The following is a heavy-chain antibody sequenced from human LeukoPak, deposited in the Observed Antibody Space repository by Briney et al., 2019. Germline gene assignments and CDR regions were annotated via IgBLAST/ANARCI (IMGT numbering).Heavy chain of an antibody. J-gene: IGHJ4*02. CDR2: IIPIFGTA. CDR1: GCTFSSYA. V-gene: IGHV1-69*13. CDR3: AGCSGSYPMDY. D-gene: IGHD1-26*01. Sequence: ASVKVSCKASGCTFSSYAISWVRQAPGQGLEWMGGIIPIFGTANYAQKFQGRVTITADESTSTAYMELSSLRSEDTAVYYCAGCSGSYPMDYWGQGTLVTASS.